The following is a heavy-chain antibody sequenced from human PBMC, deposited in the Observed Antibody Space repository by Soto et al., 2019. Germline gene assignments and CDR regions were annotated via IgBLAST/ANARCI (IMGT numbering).Heavy chain of an antibody. V-gene: IGHV3-23*01. CDR3: AKEMFSTGFFDQ. CDR2: ISGTGGGT. CDR1: GFTFKNYA. D-gene: IGHD6-19*01. Sequence: EVQLLESGGGLVQPGGSLRLSCAASGFTFKNYAMSWVRQAPGKGLEWVSAISGTGGGTYYADSARGRFTISRDNSKNTLYLQVNSLRAEDTAVYYCAKEMFSTGFFDQWGQGTLVTVSS. J-gene: IGHJ4*02.